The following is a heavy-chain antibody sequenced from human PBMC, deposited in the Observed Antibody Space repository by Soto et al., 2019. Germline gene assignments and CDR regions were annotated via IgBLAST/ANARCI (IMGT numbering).Heavy chain of an antibody. CDR3: VRGGRGYTRDDVFDI. Sequence: GSLRLSCVDSGFTFSSYSMNWVRQAPGKGLEWVSSISAFSSPIFYADSVKGRYTISRDNAKNSLYLQMRSLRAEDTAVYYCVRGGRGYTRDDVFDIWGQGTMVTVSS. CDR1: GFTFSSYS. CDR2: ISAFSSPI. D-gene: IGHD6-25*01. V-gene: IGHV3-21*06. J-gene: IGHJ3*02.